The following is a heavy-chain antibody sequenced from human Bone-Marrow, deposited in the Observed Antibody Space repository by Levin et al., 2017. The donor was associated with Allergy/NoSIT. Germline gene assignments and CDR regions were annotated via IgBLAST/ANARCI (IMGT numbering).Heavy chain of an antibody. CDR1: GFTFSSYW. CDR3: ARDCSSGWYAY. J-gene: IGHJ4*02. Sequence: GESLKISCAASGFTFSSYWMSWVRQAPGKGLEWVANIKQDGSEKYYVDSVKGRFTISRDNAKNSLYLQMNSLRAEDTAVYYCARDCSSGWYAYWGQGTLVTVSS. CDR2: IKQDGSEK. V-gene: IGHV3-7*04. D-gene: IGHD6-19*01.